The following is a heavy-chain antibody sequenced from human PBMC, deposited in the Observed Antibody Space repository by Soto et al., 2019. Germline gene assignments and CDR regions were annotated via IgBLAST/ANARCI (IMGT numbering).Heavy chain of an antibody. Sequence: QVQLVQSGAEVKKPGSSVKVSCKASGGTFSSYAISWVRQAPGQGLEWMGGIIPISGTANYAQKFQGRVTSTAGASTSTAYMELSSLRSEDTAVYYCARSQGSSTSLEIYYYYYYGMDVWGQGTTVTVSS. V-gene: IGHV1-69*01. CDR2: IIPISGTA. D-gene: IGHD2-2*01. CDR1: GGTFSSYA. CDR3: ARSQGSSTSLEIYYYYYYGMDV. J-gene: IGHJ6*02.